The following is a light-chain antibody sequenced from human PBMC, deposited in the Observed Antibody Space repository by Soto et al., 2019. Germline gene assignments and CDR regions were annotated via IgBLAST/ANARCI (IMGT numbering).Light chain of an antibody. J-gene: IGLJ3*02. V-gene: IGLV2-11*01. CDR2: DVI. CDR3: CSYAGNSLWV. CDR1: SSDVGGSNL. Sequence: QSALTQPRSVSGSPGQSVTISCTGTSSDVGGSNLVSWYQQHAGRAPKLVIYDVIKRPSGVPDRFSGSKSGNTASLTISGLQVEDEADYYCCSYAGNSLWVFGGGTKLPVL.